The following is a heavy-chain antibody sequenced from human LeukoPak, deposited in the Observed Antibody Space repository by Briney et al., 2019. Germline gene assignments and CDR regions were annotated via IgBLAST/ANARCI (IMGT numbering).Heavy chain of an antibody. V-gene: IGHV3-48*02. CDR3: ARGAAAAEDY. J-gene: IGHJ4*02. CDR1: GFTFSTYS. Sequence: PGGSLRLSCAASGFTFSTYSMNWVRQAPGKGLEWVSYISGSSSTIYYAGSVKGRFTISRDNAKNSLYLQMNSLRDEDTAVYYCARGAAAAEDYWGQGTLVTVSS. CDR2: ISGSSSTI. D-gene: IGHD6-13*01.